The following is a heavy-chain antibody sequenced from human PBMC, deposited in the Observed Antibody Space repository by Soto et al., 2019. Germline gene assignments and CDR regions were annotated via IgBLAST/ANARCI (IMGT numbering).Heavy chain of an antibody. J-gene: IGHJ4*02. V-gene: IGHV4-59*12. CDR3: ARYNAASGTYYFDY. CDR2: INHRGSA. Sequence: SETLSLTCTVSGGSISSYYWSWVRQPPGKGPEWIGEINHRGSANYNPSLKSRVTMSLDISKSQFSLRLTSVTAADTAVYFCARYNAASGTYYFDYWGRGALVTVSS. CDR1: GGSISSYY. D-gene: IGHD6-13*01.